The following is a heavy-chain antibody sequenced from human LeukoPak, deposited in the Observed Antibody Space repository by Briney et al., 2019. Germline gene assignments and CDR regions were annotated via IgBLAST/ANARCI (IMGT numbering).Heavy chain of an antibody. CDR2: ISGSGGST. Sequence: GVSLRLSCAASGFTFSSYAMSWVRQAPGKGLERVSAISGSGGSTYYADSVKGRFTISRDNSKNTLYLQMNSLRAEDTAVYYCAKCGSGWCVIVYWGQGTLVTVSS. D-gene: IGHD6-19*01. CDR3: AKCGSGWCVIVY. CDR1: GFTFSSYA. V-gene: IGHV3-23*01. J-gene: IGHJ4*02.